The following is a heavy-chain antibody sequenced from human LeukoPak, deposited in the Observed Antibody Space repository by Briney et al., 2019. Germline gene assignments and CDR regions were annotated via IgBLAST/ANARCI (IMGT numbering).Heavy chain of an antibody. CDR3: VRDRSDWFDP. CDR1: GGSISSFY. Sequence: SETLSLTCTVSGGSISSFYWSWIRQPAGKGLEWIGRIYTSGNTKYNPSLKSRVTMSVDTSKNEFSLKLTSVTAADTAVYYCVRDRSDWFDPWGQGTLATVSS. V-gene: IGHV4-4*07. CDR2: IYTSGNT. J-gene: IGHJ5*02.